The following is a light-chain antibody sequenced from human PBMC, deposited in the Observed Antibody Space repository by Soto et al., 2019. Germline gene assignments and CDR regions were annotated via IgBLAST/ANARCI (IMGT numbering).Light chain of an antibody. CDR1: SSDVGSSNG. CDR2: DVS. J-gene: IGLJ1*01. CDR3: SSYTSSSTDV. V-gene: IGLV2-18*02. Sequence: QSALTQPPSVSGSPGQSVAISCTGTSSDVGSSNGVSWYQQPPGTAPILMIYDVSNRPSGVPDRFSGSKSGNTASLTISGLQAEDEADYYCSSYTSSSTDVFGTGTKLTVL.